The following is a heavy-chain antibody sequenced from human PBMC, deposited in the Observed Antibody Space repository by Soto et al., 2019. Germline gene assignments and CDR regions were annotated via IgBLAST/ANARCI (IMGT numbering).Heavy chain of an antibody. CDR1: GGTFSSYT. J-gene: IGHJ5*02. CDR3: ARTSAIESNWFDP. CDR2: IIPILGIA. V-gene: IGHV1-69*02. Sequence: SVRVSCNASGGTFSSYTIRWVRQAPGQGLEWMGRIIPILGIANYAQKFQGRVTITADKSTSTAYMELSSLRSEDTAVYYCARTSAIESNWFDPWGQGTLVTVSS.